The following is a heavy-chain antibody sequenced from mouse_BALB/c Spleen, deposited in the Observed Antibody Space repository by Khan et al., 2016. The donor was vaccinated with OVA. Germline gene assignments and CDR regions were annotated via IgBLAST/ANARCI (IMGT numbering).Heavy chain of an antibody. CDR2: IDPENGKT. CDR1: GFNIKDSY. Sequence: EVQLQESGADLVRPGALVKLSCKASGFNIKDSYMHWVKQRPEQGLEWIGWIDPENGKTIYDPTFQDKASITADTSSNTAYMQLISLTSEDTAVYYCARSGYFAWFGYWGQGTLVTVSA. CDR3: ARSGYFAWFGY. J-gene: IGHJ3*01. V-gene: IGHV14-1*02.